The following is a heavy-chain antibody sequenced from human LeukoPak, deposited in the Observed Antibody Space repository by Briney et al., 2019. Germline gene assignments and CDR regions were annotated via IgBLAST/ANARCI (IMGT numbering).Heavy chain of an antibody. CDR3: ARVRRDYDSSGYFRYWYFDL. V-gene: IGHV4-30-4*01. CDR1: GGSISSGDYY. Sequence: SQILSLTCTVSGGSISSGDYYWSWIRQPPGKGLEWIGYIYYSGSTYYNPSLKSRVTISVDTSKNQFSLKLSSVTAADTAVYYCARVRRDYDSSGYFRYWYFDLWGRGTLVTVSS. J-gene: IGHJ2*01. CDR2: IYYSGST. D-gene: IGHD3-22*01.